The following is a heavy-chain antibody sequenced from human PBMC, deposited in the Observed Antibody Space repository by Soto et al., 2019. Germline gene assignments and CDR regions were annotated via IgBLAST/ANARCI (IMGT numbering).Heavy chain of an antibody. D-gene: IGHD5-12*01. V-gene: IGHV6-1*01. CDR3: ARSGSVEPPVYYYMDV. CDR2: TYYRSKWYN. J-gene: IGHJ6*03. CDR1: GDSVSSNSAA. Sequence: SQTLSLTCAISGDSVSSNSAAWNWIRQSPSRGLEWLGRTYYRSKWYNDYAVSVKGRITINPDTSKNQFSLQLNSVTPEDTAVYYCARSGSVEPPVYYYMDVWGKGTTVTVSS.